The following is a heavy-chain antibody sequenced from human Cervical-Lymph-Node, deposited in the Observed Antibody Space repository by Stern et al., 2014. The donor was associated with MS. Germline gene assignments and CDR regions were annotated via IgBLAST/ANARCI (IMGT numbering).Heavy chain of an antibody. CDR2: INEDGRIT. CDR3: ARDVAGRSSY. D-gene: IGHD6-6*01. Sequence: EVQLVESGGGLVQPGGSLTLSCAASGFTFTRFWMHWVRQVPGKGLVWVSRINEDGRITKYADSVKGRFTISRDNAKNTLYLQMSSLRAEDTAVYYCARDVAGRSSYWGQGTLVTVSS. J-gene: IGHJ4*02. V-gene: IGHV3-74*03. CDR1: GFTFTRFW.